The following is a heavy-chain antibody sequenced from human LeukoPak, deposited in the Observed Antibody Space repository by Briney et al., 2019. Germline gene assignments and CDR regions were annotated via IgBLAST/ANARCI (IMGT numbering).Heavy chain of an antibody. D-gene: IGHD3-10*01. V-gene: IGHV3-23*01. CDR3: AKDGVVRGLGPYYFDS. Sequence: GGSLRLSCASSVFTFTSYAVGWVRKAPGKGLEWVSTISYSGGTTYHTDSVKGRFTISRDISKNTVYLQMNSLKAEDTAVYYCAKDGVVRGLGPYYFDSWGQGSLVTVSS. CDR2: ISYSGGTT. J-gene: IGHJ4*02. CDR1: VFTFTSYA.